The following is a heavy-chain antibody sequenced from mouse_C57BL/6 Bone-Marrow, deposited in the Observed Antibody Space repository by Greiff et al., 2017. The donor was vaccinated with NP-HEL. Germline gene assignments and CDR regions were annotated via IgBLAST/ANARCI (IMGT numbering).Heavy chain of an antibody. J-gene: IGHJ4*01. CDR3: ARGDNGSSRFGYAMDY. D-gene: IGHD1-1*01. CDR1: GYTFTSYW. Sequence: QVQLKQPGAELVKPGASVKLSCTASGYTFTSYWMQWVNQRPGQGLEWVGEIDHSDSYTNYTQKLKGKATLTVDTSSSTAYMQLSSLTSEDSAVYYCARGDNGSSRFGYAMDYWGQGTSVTVSS. CDR2: IDHSDSYT. V-gene: IGHV1-50*01.